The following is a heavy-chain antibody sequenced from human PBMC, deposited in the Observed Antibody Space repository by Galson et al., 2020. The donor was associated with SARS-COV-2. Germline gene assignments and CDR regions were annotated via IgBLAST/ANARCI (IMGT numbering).Heavy chain of an antibody. CDR2: ISFDGFNK. CDR1: GFTSTTYA. D-gene: IGHD3-3*01. CDR3: ARDSFTFGVVANNNWFDS. V-gene: IGHV3-30-3*01. J-gene: IGHJ5*01. Sequence: GGSLSLSCVAYGFTSTTYAFHWLRPAPGKGLAWVADISFDGFNKDHADSVKGRFTISRDKSKNTVFLEMKSLRPEDTAMYYCARDSFTFGVVANNNWFDSWGQGSLVTVSS.